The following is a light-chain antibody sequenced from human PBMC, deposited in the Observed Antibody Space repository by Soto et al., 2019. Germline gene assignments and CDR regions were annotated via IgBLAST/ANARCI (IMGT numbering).Light chain of an antibody. CDR1: QSVSSN. Sequence: EIVMTQSPATLSVSPGERATLSCRASQSVSSNLAWYQQKPGQAPRLLIYGESTRAAGIPDRFSGSGSGTELNLTISRLEPEDFAVYYCQQRSNWPPTFGQGTRLEIK. CDR3: QQRSNWPPT. V-gene: IGKV3-11*01. CDR2: GES. J-gene: IGKJ5*01.